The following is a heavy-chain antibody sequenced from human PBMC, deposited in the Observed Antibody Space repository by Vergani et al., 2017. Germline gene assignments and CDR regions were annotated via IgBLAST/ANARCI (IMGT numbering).Heavy chain of an antibody. CDR1: GFTFSSYG. CDR3: ARDEAAWLHAFDI. V-gene: IGHV3-33*01. CDR2: IWYDGSNK. J-gene: IGHJ3*02. Sequence: QVQLVESGGGVVQPGRSLRLSCAASGFTFSSYGMNWVRQAPGKGLEWVAVIWYDGSNKKYADSVKGRFTISRDNSKNTLYVQMNSLGAEDTAVYYCARDEAAWLHAFDIWGQGTMVTVSS. D-gene: IGHD6-19*01.